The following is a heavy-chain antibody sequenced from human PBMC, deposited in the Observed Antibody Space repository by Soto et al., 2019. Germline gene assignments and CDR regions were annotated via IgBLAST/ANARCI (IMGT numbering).Heavy chain of an antibody. CDR2: IIPIFCTA. CDR1: VGTFSSYA. CDR3: ARGLRITIFGVAEMDV. V-gene: IGHV1-69*01. D-gene: IGHD3-3*01. Sequence: GXSVKASFKASVGTFSSYATSWVRQAPGQGLEWMGGIIPIFCTANYEQNFQGRFTITADESTSTAYMELSSLRSENTAVYYCARGLRITIFGVAEMDVWGQVTTVTSSS. J-gene: IGHJ6*02.